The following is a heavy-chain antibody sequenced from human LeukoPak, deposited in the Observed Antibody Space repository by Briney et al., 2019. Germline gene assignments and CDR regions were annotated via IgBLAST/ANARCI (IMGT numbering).Heavy chain of an antibody. V-gene: IGHV1-69*13. CDR2: IIPMFGTP. CDR3: ARLYSSSF. J-gene: IGHJ4*02. CDR1: GYTFTSYY. D-gene: IGHD6-13*01. Sequence: ASVKVSCKASGYTFTSYYMHWVRQAPGQGLEWMGGIIPMFGTPNYAQRVQGRVTITADESTSTAYMELRSLRSDDTAVYYCARLYSSSFWGQGTLVTVSS.